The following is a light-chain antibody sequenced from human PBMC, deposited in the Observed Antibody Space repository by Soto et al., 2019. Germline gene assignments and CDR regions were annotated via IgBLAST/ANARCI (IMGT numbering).Light chain of an antibody. CDR3: MQSLQTLRYT. V-gene: IGKV2-28*01. CDR2: LGS. CDR1: QSLLHSNGYNY. J-gene: IGKJ2*01. Sequence: DIVMTQSPLSLPVTPGEPASISCRSSQSLLHSNGYNYLDWYLQKPGQSPQLLIYLGSNRASGVPDRFSGSVSGTDFTLKISRVEAVDVGVYYCMQSLQTLRYTFGQGTKLEIK.